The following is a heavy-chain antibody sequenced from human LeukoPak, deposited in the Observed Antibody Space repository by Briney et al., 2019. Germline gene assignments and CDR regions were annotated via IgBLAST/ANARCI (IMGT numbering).Heavy chain of an antibody. J-gene: IGHJ4*02. V-gene: IGHV3-30-3*01. CDR2: ISYDGSNK. CDR1: GFTFSSYA. D-gene: IGHD1-26*01. CDR3: ARDQDGVGATIDY. Sequence: PGRSLRLSCAASGFTFSSYAMHWVRQAPGKGLEWVAVISYDGSNKYYADSVKGRFTISRDNSKNTLCLQMNSLRAEDTAVYYCARDQDGVGATIDYWGQGTLVTVSS.